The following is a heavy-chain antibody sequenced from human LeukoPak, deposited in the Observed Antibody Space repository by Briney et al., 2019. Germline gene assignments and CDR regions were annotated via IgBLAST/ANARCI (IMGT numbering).Heavy chain of an antibody. Sequence: GGSLRLSCVVSGFTFSSYDMNWVRQAPGKGLEWVSYISSSGRNIYYADSVKGRFTISRDNAKNTLYLHMSSLRAEDTAVYYCAKDLRYYDSSGYCPDWGQGTLVTVSS. J-gene: IGHJ4*02. V-gene: IGHV3-48*03. CDR3: AKDLRYYDSSGYCPD. D-gene: IGHD3-22*01. CDR2: ISSSGRNI. CDR1: GFTFSSYD.